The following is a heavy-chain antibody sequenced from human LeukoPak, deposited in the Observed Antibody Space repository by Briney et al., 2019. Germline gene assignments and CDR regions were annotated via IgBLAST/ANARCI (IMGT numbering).Heavy chain of an antibody. V-gene: IGHV5-51*01. CDR2: IHPADSDT. Sequence: GESLKISCKGSGYSFNTYWVAWVRQMPGKGLEWMGIIHPADSDTQYSPSFQGQVTISADRSINTAYLQWSSLKASDTAMYYCARRGGGNDAFDIWGQGTMVTVSS. J-gene: IGHJ3*02. D-gene: IGHD3-10*01. CDR3: ARRGGGNDAFDI. CDR1: GYSFNTYW.